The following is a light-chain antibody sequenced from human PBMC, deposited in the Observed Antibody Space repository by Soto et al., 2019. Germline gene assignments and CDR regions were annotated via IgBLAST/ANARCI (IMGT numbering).Light chain of an antibody. J-gene: IGKJ2*01. Sequence: DIVMTQTPLSSPVTLGQPASISYRSSQGLVHSDGNTYLSWLQQRPGQPPRLLIYEISNRFSGVPDRFSGSGVGTDFTLKISRVEAEDVGIYYCMQATQFPYTFGQGTKQEIK. V-gene: IGKV2-24*01. CDR1: QGLVHSDGNTY. CDR3: MQATQFPYT. CDR2: EIS.